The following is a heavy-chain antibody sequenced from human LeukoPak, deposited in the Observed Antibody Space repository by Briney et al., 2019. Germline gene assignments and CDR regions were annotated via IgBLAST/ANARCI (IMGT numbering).Heavy chain of an antibody. CDR1: GFTFSSYA. D-gene: IGHD4-17*01. CDR2: ISGSGGST. CDR3: ARAGDQNDYGDYYFDY. Sequence: GGSLRLSFAASGFTFSSYAMSWVRQAPGKGLEWVSAISGSGGSTYYADSVKGRFTISRDNSKNTLYLQMNSLRAEDTAVYYCARAGDQNDYGDYYFDYWGQGTLVTVSS. J-gene: IGHJ4*02. V-gene: IGHV3-23*01.